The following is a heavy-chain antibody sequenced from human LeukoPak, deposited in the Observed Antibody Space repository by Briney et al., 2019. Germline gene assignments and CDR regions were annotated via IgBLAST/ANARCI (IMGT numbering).Heavy chain of an antibody. V-gene: IGHV3-48*04. CDR1: GFSFSSYS. Sequence: GGSLRLSCAASGFSFSSYSMNWVRQAPGKGLEGVSYISSSSSTIYYADSVKGRFTIFRDNAKNSLYLQMNSLRAEDTAVYYCARDRDVVITNDAFDIWGQGTMVTVSS. CDR2: ISSSSSTI. CDR3: ARDRDVVITNDAFDI. J-gene: IGHJ3*02. D-gene: IGHD3-22*01.